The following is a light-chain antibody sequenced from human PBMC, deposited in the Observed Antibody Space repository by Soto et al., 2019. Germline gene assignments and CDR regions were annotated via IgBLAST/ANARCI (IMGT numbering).Light chain of an antibody. CDR3: QQRYNWLT. CDR1: QTVSTY. Sequence: IVLTQSPATLSLSPGERATLSCRARQTVSTYLSWYQHKPGQAPRLLSYGASNRATGIPARFSGSGSVTDFTLTISSLEPEDAAVYYCQQRYNWLTFGGGTKVEIK. J-gene: IGKJ4*01. CDR2: GAS. V-gene: IGKV3-11*01.